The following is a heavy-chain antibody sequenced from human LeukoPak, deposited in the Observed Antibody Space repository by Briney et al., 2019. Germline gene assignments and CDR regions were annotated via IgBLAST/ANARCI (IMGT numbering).Heavy chain of an antibody. CDR1: GFTFSSYW. Sequence: GGSLRLSCAASGFTFSSYWMSWVRQAPGKGPEWVAHIKQDASQEYHVDFVKGRFTISRDNAKNSLYLQMNSLRAEDTAVYYCARGVVYPAWSGPHWSDYWGQGALVTVSP. CDR3: ARGVVYPAWSGPHWSDY. D-gene: IGHD3-3*01. J-gene: IGHJ4*02. CDR2: IKQDASQE. V-gene: IGHV3-7*01.